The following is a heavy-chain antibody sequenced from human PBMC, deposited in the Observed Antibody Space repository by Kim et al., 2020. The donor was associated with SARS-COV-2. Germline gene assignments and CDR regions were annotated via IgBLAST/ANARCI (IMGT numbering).Heavy chain of an antibody. D-gene: IGHD4-17*01. CDR3: ARGARLRDSWFVWDYYYGMDV. V-gene: IGHV4-34*01. CDR2: INHSGST. CDR1: GGSFSGYY. Sequence: SQTLSLTCAVYGGSFSGYYWSWIRQPPGKGLEWIGEINHSGSTNYNPSLKSRVTISVDTSKNQFSLKLSSVTAADTAVYYCARGARLRDSWFVWDYYYGMDVWGQGTTVTVSS. J-gene: IGHJ6*02.